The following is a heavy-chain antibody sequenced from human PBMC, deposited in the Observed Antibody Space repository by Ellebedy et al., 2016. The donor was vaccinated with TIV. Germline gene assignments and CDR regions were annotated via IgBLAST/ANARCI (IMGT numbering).Heavy chain of an antibody. Sequence: SETLSLXXTVSGGSISSYYWGWIRQPPGKGLEWIGIIYYSGSTYYNPSLKSRVTISVDTSKNQFSLKLSSVTAADTAVYYCARDVALAYCGGDCSPGYNWFDPWGQGTLVTVSS. CDR2: IYYSGST. V-gene: IGHV4-39*07. CDR1: GGSISSYY. D-gene: IGHD2-21*02. J-gene: IGHJ5*02. CDR3: ARDVALAYCGGDCSPGYNWFDP.